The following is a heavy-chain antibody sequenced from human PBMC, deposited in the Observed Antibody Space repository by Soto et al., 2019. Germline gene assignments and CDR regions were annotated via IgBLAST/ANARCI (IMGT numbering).Heavy chain of an antibody. Sequence: VGSLRLSCAASGFTFSGSAMHWVRQASGKGLEWVGRIRSKANSYATAYAASVKGRFTISRDDSKNAAYLQMNSLKTEDTAVYYCTQLEYQLPHWGQGTLVTVS. V-gene: IGHV3-73*01. J-gene: IGHJ4*02. CDR2: IRSKANSYAT. CDR3: TQLEYQLPH. CDR1: GFTFSGSA. D-gene: IGHD2-2*01.